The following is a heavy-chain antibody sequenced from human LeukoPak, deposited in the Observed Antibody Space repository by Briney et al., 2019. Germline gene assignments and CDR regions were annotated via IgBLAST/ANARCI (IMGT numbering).Heavy chain of an antibody. CDR3: AREKGNYDAFDI. Sequence: AASVKVSCKASGGTFSSYAVSWVRQAPGQGLEWMGRIIPIFGTANYAQKFQGRITITTDESTSTAYMELSSLRSEDTAVYYCAREKGNYDAFDIWGQGTMVTVSS. J-gene: IGHJ3*02. CDR1: GGTFSSYA. V-gene: IGHV1-69*05. CDR2: IIPIFGTA. D-gene: IGHD1-7*01.